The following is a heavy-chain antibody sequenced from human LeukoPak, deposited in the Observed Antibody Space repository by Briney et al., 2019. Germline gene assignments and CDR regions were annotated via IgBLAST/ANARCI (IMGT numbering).Heavy chain of an antibody. CDR1: GFTFSSYG. D-gene: IGHD3-9*01. V-gene: IGHV3-33*01. J-gene: IGHJ3*02. CDR2: IWYDGSNK. Sequence: PGGSLRLSCAVSGFTFSSYGMHWVRQAPGKGLEWVAVIWYDGSNKYYADSVKGRFTISRDNSKNTLYLQMNSLRAEVTAVYYCARESLPRLVIYAFDIWGQGTMVTVSS. CDR3: ARESLPRLVIYAFDI.